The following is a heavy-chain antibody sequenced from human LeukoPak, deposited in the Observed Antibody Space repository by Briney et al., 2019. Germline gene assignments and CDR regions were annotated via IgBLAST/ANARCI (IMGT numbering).Heavy chain of an antibody. J-gene: IGHJ4*02. V-gene: IGHV3-7*01. D-gene: IGHD6-6*01. CDR1: GFTFTNYY. CDR3: ARGGYSSSFAPFDY. CDR2: IKEDGSQK. Sequence: GGSLRLSCAASGFTFTNYYMTWVRQAPGKGLEWVASIKEDGSQKNYGESVKGRFTISRDNAENSLYLQMNILRAEDTAVYYCARGGYSSSFAPFDYWGQGTLVTVSS.